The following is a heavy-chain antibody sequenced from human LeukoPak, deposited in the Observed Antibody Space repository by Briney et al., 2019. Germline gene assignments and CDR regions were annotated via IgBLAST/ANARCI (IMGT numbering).Heavy chain of an antibody. Sequence: ASVKVSCKASGYTFTGYYMHWVRQAPGQGLEWMGWINPNSGGTNYAQKFQGWVTMTRDTSISTAYMELSSLRSEDTAVYYCARMNCGGDCYHYYYSGMDVWGQGPTVTVSS. D-gene: IGHD2-21*02. CDR2: INPNSGGT. CDR3: ARMNCGGDCYHYYYSGMDV. J-gene: IGHJ6*02. CDR1: GYTFTGYY. V-gene: IGHV1-2*04.